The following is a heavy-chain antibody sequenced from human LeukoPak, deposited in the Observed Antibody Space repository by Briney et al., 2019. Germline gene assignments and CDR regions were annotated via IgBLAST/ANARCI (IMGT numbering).Heavy chain of an antibody. CDR2: IRTTAEGAKYA. Sequence: GGSLRLSCATSGFSFTDYPMNWVRQAPGKGLEWISNIRTTAEGAKYAYYADSVKGRVTISRDDGKNTLYLHMNSLRDDDTAVYYGATDQRYAFDYWGQGILVTVSS. CDR1: GFSFTDYP. CDR3: ATDQRYAFDY. J-gene: IGHJ4*02. D-gene: IGHD3-9*01. V-gene: IGHV3-48*02.